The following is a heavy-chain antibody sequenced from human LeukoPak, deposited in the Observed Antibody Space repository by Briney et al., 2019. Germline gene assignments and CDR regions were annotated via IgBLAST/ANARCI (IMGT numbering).Heavy chain of an antibody. CDR2: INHSGST. CDR3: ARGRPLGYCSSTSCSNLNYYYYYGMDV. D-gene: IGHD2-2*01. Sequence: LETLSLTCAVYGGSFSGYYWSWIRQPPGKGLEWIGEINHSGSTNYNPSLKSRVTISVDTSKNQFSLKLSSVTAADTAVYYCARGRPLGYCSSTSCSNLNYYYYYGMDVWGQGTTVTVSS. J-gene: IGHJ6*02. V-gene: IGHV4-34*01. CDR1: GGSFSGYY.